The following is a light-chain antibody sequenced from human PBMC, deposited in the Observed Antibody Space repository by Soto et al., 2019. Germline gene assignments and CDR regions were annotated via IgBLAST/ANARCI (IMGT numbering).Light chain of an antibody. CDR3: SSFAGNNNLV. Sequence: QSALTQPPSASGSPGQSVTISCTGTSSDVGGYNYVSWYQQHPGKAPKLMIYEVSKRPSGVPDRFSGSKSGNTASLTVSGLKAEDEADYYCSSFAGNNNLVFGGGTQLTVL. J-gene: IGLJ7*01. CDR1: SSDVGGYNY. V-gene: IGLV2-8*01. CDR2: EVS.